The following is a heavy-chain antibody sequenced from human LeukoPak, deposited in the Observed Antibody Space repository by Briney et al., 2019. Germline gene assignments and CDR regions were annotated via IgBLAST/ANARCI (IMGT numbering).Heavy chain of an antibody. CDR2: IIPIFGTA. Sequence: SVKVSCKASGGTFSSYAISWVRQAPGQGLEWMGGIIPIFGTANYAQKFQGRVTITTDESTSTAYMELSSLRSEDTAVYYYARVVAARDYYYYYMDVWGKGPRSPSP. J-gene: IGHJ6*03. CDR3: ARVVAARDYYYYYMDV. CDR1: GGTFSSYA. V-gene: IGHV1-69*05. D-gene: IGHD6-6*01.